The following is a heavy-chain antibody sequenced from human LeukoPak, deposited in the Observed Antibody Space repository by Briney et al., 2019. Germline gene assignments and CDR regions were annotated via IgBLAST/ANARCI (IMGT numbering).Heavy chain of an antibody. J-gene: IGHJ6*03. CDR1: GYTFTSYG. CDR2: ISAYNGNT. Sequence: ASVKVSCKASGYTFTSYGISWVRQAPGQGLEWMGWISAYNGNTNYAQKLQGRVTITRNTSISTAYMELSSLRSEDTAVYYCARADPYYDFWSGYYTGGYYYYMDVWGKGTTVTVSS. CDR3: ARADPYYDFWSGYYTGGYYYYMDV. D-gene: IGHD3-3*01. V-gene: IGHV1-18*01.